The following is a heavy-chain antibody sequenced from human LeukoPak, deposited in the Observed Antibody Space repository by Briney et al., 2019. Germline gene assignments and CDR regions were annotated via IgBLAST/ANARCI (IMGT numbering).Heavy chain of an antibody. CDR1: GGTFNSYA. J-gene: IGHJ4*02. D-gene: IGHD5-18*01. V-gene: IGHV1-69*05. Sequence: SVKVSCKASGGTFNSYAINWVRQAPGQGLEWMGRIIPIFGTANYAQKFQGRVTITTDTSTAYMELSSLRSEDTAVYYCARTQGDGSIQLWSFDYWGQGTLVTVSS. CDR2: IIPIFGTA. CDR3: ARTQGDGSIQLWSFDY.